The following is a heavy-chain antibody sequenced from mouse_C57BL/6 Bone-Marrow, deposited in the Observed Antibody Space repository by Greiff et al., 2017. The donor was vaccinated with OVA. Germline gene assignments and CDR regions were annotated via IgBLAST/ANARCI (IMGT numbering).Heavy chain of an antibody. V-gene: IGHV1-54*01. CDR2: IDPGSGGT. D-gene: IGHD2-3*01. Sequence: QVQLQQSGAELVRPGTSVKVSCTASGYAFTNYLIEWVKQRPGQGLEWIGVIDPGSGGTNYNEKFKGKATLTADKSSSTAYMQLSSLTSEDSAVYFCVYEGYYRGYCDGWGTGTTGTVSS. CDR3: VYEGYYRGYCDG. J-gene: IGHJ1*03. CDR1: GYAFTNYL.